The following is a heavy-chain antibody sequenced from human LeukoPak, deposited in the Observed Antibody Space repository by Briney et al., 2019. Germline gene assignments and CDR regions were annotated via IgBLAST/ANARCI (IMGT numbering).Heavy chain of an antibody. Sequence: AGTLRLSCAASGFTFSSYWMSWVRQAPGKGLEWVANIKQDGSEKYYVDSVKGRFTISRDNAKNSLYLQMNSLRAEDTAVYYCARQNYCSSTSCYAFDYWGQGTLVTVSS. CDR2: IKQDGSEK. V-gene: IGHV3-7*01. D-gene: IGHD2-2*01. CDR3: ARQNYCSSTSCYAFDY. CDR1: GFTFSSYW. J-gene: IGHJ4*02.